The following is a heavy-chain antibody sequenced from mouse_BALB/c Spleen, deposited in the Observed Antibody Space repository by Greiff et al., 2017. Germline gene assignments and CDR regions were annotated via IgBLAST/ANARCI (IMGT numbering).Heavy chain of an antibody. CDR1: GFTFSDYY. Sequence: EVHLVESGGGLVKPGGSLKLSCAASGFTFSDYYMYWVRQTPEKRLEWVATISDGGSYTYYPDSVKGRFTISRDNAKNNLYLQMSSLKSEDTAMYYCARGYGYDQENYAMDYWGQGTSVTVSS. J-gene: IGHJ4*01. CDR3: ARGYGYDQENYAMDY. D-gene: IGHD2-2*01. CDR2: ISDGGSYT. V-gene: IGHV5-4*02.